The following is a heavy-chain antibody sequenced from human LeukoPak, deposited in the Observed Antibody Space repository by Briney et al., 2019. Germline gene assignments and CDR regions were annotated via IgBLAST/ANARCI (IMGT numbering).Heavy chain of an antibody. V-gene: IGHV4-38-2*02. J-gene: IGHJ3*02. CDR2: IYHTGVT. D-gene: IGHD3-22*01. CDR3: ARKDYYDSRGRPFDI. Sequence: SETQSLTCTVSGYSIGSGFYWGWIRQPPGKGLEWIGSIYHTGVTYYNPSLKSRVTISVDTSKNQFSLKLSSVTAADTAVYYCARKDYYDSRGRPFDIWGQGTMVTVSS. CDR1: GYSIGSGFY.